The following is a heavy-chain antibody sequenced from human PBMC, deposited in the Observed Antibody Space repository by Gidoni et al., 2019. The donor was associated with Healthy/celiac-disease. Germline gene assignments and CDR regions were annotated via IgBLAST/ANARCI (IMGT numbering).Heavy chain of an antibody. D-gene: IGHD2-15*01. V-gene: IGHV3-15*01. CDR2: IKSKTDGGTT. CDR1: GFTFSNAW. J-gene: IGHJ4*02. CDR3: TTVGYCSGGSCYLGPFDY. Sequence: EVQLVESGGGLVKPGGSLSLSCAAPGFTFSNAWLSWVRQAPGKGLEWVGRIKSKTDGGTTDYAAPVKGRFTISRDDSKNTLYLQMNSLKTEDTAVYYCTTVGYCSGGSCYLGPFDYWGQGTLVTVSS.